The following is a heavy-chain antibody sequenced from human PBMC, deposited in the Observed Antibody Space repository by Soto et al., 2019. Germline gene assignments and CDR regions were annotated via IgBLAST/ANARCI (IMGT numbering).Heavy chain of an antibody. CDR2: IYSGGST. CDR3: ARAGYSGYDDAFDI. Sequence: EVPLVESGGGLVQPGGYLRLSCAASGFTVSSNYMSWVRQAPGKGLEWVSVIYSGGSTYYADSVKGRFTISRDNSKNTLYLQMNRLRAEDTAVYYCARAGYSGYDDAFDIWGQGTMVTVSS. CDR1: GFTVSSNY. V-gene: IGHV3-66*01. D-gene: IGHD5-12*01. J-gene: IGHJ3*02.